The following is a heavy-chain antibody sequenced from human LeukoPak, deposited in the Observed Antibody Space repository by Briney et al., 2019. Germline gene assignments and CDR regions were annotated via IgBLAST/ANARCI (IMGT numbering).Heavy chain of an antibody. V-gene: IGHV4-59*01. CDR1: GGSISSYY. D-gene: IGHD6-13*01. Sequence: PSETLSLTCTVSGGSISSYYWSWIRHPPGKGLEWIGYIYYSGSTNYNPSLKSRVTISVDTSKNQFSLKLSSVTAADTALYYCARSRGYFDYWGQGTLVTVSS. J-gene: IGHJ4*02. CDR3: ARSRGYFDY. CDR2: IYYSGST.